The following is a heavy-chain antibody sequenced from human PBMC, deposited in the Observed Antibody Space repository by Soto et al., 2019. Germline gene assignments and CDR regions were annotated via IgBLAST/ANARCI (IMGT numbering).Heavy chain of an antibody. V-gene: IGHV1-2*04. CDR2: INPNSGGT. CDR3: ARSSYWNFLPPNLFSF. J-gene: IGHJ1*01. CDR1: GYTFTGYY. Sequence: ASVKVSCKASGYTFTGYYMHWVRQAPGQGLEWMGWINPNSGGTNYAQKFQGWVTMTRDTSISTAYMELSRLRSDDTAVYYCARSSYWNFLPPNLFSFRAQGALVPGSA. D-gene: IGHD1-7*01.